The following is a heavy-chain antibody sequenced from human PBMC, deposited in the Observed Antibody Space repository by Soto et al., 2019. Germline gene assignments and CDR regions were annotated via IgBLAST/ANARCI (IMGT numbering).Heavy chain of an antibody. CDR3: ARALGVTNVWFDP. CDR1: GYTFTSYY. Sequence: ASVKVSCKASGYTFTSYYMHWVRQAPGQGLEWMGIINPSGGSTSYAQKFQGRVTMARDTSTSTVYMELSSLRSEDTAVYYCARALGVTNVWFDPWGQGTLVTVSS. V-gene: IGHV1-46*03. D-gene: IGHD2-21*02. CDR2: INPSGGST. J-gene: IGHJ5*02.